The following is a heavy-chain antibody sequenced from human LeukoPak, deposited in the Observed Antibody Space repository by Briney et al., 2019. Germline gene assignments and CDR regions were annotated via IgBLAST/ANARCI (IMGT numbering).Heavy chain of an antibody. J-gene: IGHJ5*02. CDR2: MNPNSGNT. Sequence: ASVKVSCKASGYTFTSYDINWVRQAAGQGLEWMGWMNPNSGNTGYAQKFQGRVTITRNTSISKAYMEMRRMRYEDTAVDYCARGAAPGYDFWSGYYGGTNWFDHWGQGTLVTVSS. V-gene: IGHV1-8*01. D-gene: IGHD3-3*01. CDR3: ARGAAPGYDFWSGYYGGTNWFDH. CDR1: GYTFTSYD.